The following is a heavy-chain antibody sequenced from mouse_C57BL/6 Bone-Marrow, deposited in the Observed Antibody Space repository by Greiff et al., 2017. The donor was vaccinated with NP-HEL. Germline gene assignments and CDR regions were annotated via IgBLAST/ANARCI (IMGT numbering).Heavy chain of an antibody. V-gene: IGHV1-50*01. CDR2: IDPSDSYT. CDR3: ARCDGFYDCYSDY. J-gene: IGHJ2*01. D-gene: IGHD2-3*01. CDR1: GYTFTSYW. Sequence: VQLQQSGAELVKPGASVKLSCKASGYTFTSYWMQWVKQRPGQGLEWIGEIDPSDSYTNYNQKFKGKATLTVDPSSSTAYMQLSSLTSEYSAVYYCARCDGFYDCYSDYWGQGTTLTVSS.